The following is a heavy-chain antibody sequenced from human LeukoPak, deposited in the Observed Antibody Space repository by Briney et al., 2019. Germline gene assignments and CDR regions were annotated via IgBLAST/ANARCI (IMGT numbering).Heavy chain of an antibody. V-gene: IGHV3-23*01. J-gene: IGHJ4*02. D-gene: IGHD4/OR15-4a*01. CDR2: LSGSGGST. CDR3: AKERDYGPADY. Sequence: GGSLRLSCAASGFIFDKHAMSWVRQAPGKGLEWVSGLSGSGGSTDYADSVKGRFTVSRDNSKNTLFLQMNSLRAEDTAIYYCAKERDYGPADYWGQGTLVTVSS. CDR1: GFIFDKHA.